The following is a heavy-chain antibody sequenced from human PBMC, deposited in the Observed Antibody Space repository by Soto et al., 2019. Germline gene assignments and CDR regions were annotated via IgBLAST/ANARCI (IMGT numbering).Heavy chain of an antibody. Sequence: QVQLVQSGGEVKKPGASVKVSCKASGYTFTIYGINWVRQAPGQGLEWMGWIRRDNGNTNYAQKLQGRVTMTTDTSTSTAYMELRTLRSDDTAVYYCARALGYSGYAGMDVWGQGTTVTVSS. CDR3: ARALGYSGYAGMDV. CDR2: IRRDNGNT. J-gene: IGHJ6*02. V-gene: IGHV1-18*01. D-gene: IGHD5-12*01. CDR1: GYTFTIYG.